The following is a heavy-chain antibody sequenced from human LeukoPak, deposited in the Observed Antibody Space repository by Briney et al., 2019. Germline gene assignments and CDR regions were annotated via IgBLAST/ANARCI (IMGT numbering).Heavy chain of an antibody. CDR1: GYTFTDYY. V-gene: IGHV1-2*02. J-gene: IGHJ4*02. CDR2: INPNDGDT. Sequence: GASVKVSCKASGYTFTDYYMHWVRQAPGQGFKWMGWINPNDGDTNYAQKFQGRVTMTRDTSISTAHMEVSRLRSDDTAVYYCARANFLYCSSSTCLFDYWGQGTLVTVSS. D-gene: IGHD2-2*01. CDR3: ARANFLYCSSSTCLFDY.